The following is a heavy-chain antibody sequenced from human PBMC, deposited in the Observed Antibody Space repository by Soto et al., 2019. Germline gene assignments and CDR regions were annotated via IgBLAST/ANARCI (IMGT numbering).Heavy chain of an antibody. CDR3: ARFYYYDSSGYPPWFDP. CDR1: GFSLSTSGVG. D-gene: IGHD3-22*01. Sequence: SGPTLVNPIQTLKLTCTFSGFSLSTSGVGVGWIRQPPGKALEWLALIYWDDDKRYSPSLKSRLTITKDTSKNQVVLTMTNMDPVDTATYYCARFYYYDSSGYPPWFDPWGQGTLVTVSS. J-gene: IGHJ5*02. CDR2: IYWDDDK. V-gene: IGHV2-5*02.